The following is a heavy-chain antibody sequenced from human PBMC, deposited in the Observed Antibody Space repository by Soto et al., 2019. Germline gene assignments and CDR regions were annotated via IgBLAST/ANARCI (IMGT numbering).Heavy chain of an antibody. CDR2: VYHTGST. CDR1: GASFTNYF. J-gene: IGHJ4*02. D-gene: IGHD3-22*01. Sequence: QVQLQESGPGLVKPSETLSLTCTVSGASFTNYFWSWLRQPPGKGLEWIGYVYHTGSTEYNPSLESGVVMSMDTSKNQCSLKLRSVTAADTAVYYCATRVPNTMTYVGVFDYGGQGTQVTVSS. CDR3: ATRVPNTMTYVGVFDY. V-gene: IGHV4-59*08.